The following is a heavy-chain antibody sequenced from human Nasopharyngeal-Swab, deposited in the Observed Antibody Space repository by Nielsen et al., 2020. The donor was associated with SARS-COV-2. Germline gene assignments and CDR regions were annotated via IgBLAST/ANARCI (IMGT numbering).Heavy chain of an antibody. J-gene: IGHJ6*03. Sequence: SETLSLTCTVSGGSISSYYWSWIRQPPGKGLEWIGYIYYSGSTNYNPSLKSRVTISVDTSKNQFSLKLSSVTAADTAVYYCARDGYSSGWYDRDYYYYMDVWGKGTTVTVSS. V-gene: IGHV4-59*01. CDR3: ARDGYSSGWYDRDYYYYMDV. CDR2: IYYSGST. CDR1: GGSISSYY. D-gene: IGHD6-19*01.